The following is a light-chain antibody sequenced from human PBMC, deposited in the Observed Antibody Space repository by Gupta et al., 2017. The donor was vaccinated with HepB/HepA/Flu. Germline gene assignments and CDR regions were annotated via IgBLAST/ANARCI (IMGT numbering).Light chain of an antibody. J-gene: IGKJ5*01. CDR2: DAS. Sequence: EIVLTQSPATLSLSPGERATLSCRASQSVSSYLAWYHQKPGQAPRLLIYDASNRATGIPARFSGRGCGTDFTLTISSLEPEDFAVYYCQQRSNWPITFGQGTRLEIK. CDR1: QSVSSY. CDR3: QQRSNWPIT. V-gene: IGKV3-11*01.